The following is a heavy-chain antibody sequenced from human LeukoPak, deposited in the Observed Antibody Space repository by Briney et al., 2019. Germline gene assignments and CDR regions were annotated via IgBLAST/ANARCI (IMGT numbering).Heavy chain of an antibody. CDR2: ISYDGSNK. V-gene: IGHV3-30*04. CDR3: ARDGPTLLPVPHYSSSYGMDV. CDR1: GFTFSSYA. Sequence: GRSLRLSCAASGFTFSSYAMHWVRQAPGKGLEWVAVISYDGSNKYYADSVKGRFTISRDNSKNTLYLQMNSLRAEDTAVYYCARDGPTLLPVPHYSSSYGMDVWGQGPTVTVSS. J-gene: IGHJ6*02. D-gene: IGHD2-15*01.